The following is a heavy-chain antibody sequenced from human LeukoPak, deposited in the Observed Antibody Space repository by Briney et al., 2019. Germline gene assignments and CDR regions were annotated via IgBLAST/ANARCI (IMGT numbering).Heavy chain of an antibody. Sequence: RTGGSLRLSCAASGFTFSSYAMSWVRQAPGKGLEWVSAISGSGSSTYYADSVKGRFTISRDNSKNTLYLQMNSLRAEDTAVYYCAKSWEYSGYGINDYYFDYWGQGTLVTVSS. J-gene: IGHJ4*02. CDR1: GFTFSSYA. D-gene: IGHD5-12*01. V-gene: IGHV3-23*01. CDR3: AKSWEYSGYGINDYYFDY. CDR2: ISGSGSST.